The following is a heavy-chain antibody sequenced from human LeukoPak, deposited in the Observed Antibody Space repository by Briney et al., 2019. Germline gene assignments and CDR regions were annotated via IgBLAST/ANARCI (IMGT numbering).Heavy chain of an antibody. V-gene: IGHV5-51*01. J-gene: IGHJ5*02. D-gene: IGHD6-13*01. CDR1: GYNFTNYW. Sequence: GESLKISCKGSGYNFTNYWIGWVRQMPGKGLEWMGIIYPGDSDTRYSPSFQGQVTISVDKSINTAYLQWNSLRASDTAIYYCARRGSTTTSSRFDPWGQGTLVTVSS. CDR3: ARRGSTTTSSRFDP. CDR2: IYPGDSDT.